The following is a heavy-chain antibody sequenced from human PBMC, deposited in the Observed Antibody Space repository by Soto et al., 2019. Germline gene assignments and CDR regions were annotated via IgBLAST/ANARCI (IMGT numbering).Heavy chain of an antibody. D-gene: IGHD6-6*01. V-gene: IGHV1-69*13. Sequence: SVKVSCKASGGTFSSYAISWVRQAPGQGLEWMGGIIPIFGTANYAQKFQGRVTITADESTSTAYMELSSLRSEDTAVYYCARERRSSSSPFDYWGQGTLVTVSS. CDR1: GGTFSSYA. J-gene: IGHJ4*02. CDR3: ARERRSSSSPFDY. CDR2: IIPIFGTA.